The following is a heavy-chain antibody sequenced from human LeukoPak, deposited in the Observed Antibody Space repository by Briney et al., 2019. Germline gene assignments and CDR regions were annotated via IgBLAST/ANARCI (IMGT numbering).Heavy chain of an antibody. CDR3: ARDYYDSSGYYYESHYYMDV. J-gene: IGHJ6*03. D-gene: IGHD3-22*01. Sequence: SETLSLTCTVSGGSISSYYWSWIRQPAGKGLEWIGRIYTSGSTNYNPSLKSRVTMSVDTSKNQFSLKLSSVTAVDTAVYYCARDYYDSSGYYYESHYYMDVWGKGTTVTVSS. V-gene: IGHV4-4*07. CDR2: IYTSGST. CDR1: GGSISSYY.